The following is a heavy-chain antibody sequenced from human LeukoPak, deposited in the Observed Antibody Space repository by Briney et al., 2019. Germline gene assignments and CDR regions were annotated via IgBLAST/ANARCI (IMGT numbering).Heavy chain of an antibody. CDR3: ARVYYYDSSGYFDY. D-gene: IGHD3-22*01. CDR1: GYTFTGYY. Sequence: ASVKVSCKASGYTFTGYYMHWVRQAPGQGLEWMGWINPNSGGTNYAQKFQGRVTMTRDTSISTAYMELRSLRSDDTAVYYCARVYYYDSSGYFDYWGQGTLVTVSS. J-gene: IGHJ4*02. CDR2: INPNSGGT. V-gene: IGHV1-2*02.